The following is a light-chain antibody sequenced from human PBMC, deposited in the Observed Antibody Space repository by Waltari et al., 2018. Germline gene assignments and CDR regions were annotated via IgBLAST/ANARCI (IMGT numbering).Light chain of an antibody. Sequence: EIVLTQSPGTLSLSPGERATPSCRASQTVSSISLSWYQQTPGQAPRLLIYGASTRATGIPDRFSGSGSGTDFTLTISRLEPEDFAVYYCQQYDGIVLTFGGGTKAEI. J-gene: IGKJ4*01. V-gene: IGKV3-20*01. CDR2: GAS. CDR3: QQYDGIVLT. CDR1: QTVSSIS.